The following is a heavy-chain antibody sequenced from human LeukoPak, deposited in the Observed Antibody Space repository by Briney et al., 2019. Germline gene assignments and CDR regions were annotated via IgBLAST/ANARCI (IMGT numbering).Heavy chain of an antibody. Sequence: GGSLRLSCVVSGFTFSTYWMHWVRQGPGKGLVWVSRIDSGGSNTLYADSVRGRFTISRDNSKNTLYLQMNSLRAEDTAVYYCARGDFWYNWKSPVGYWGQGTLVTVSS. CDR2: IDSGGSNT. CDR3: ARGDFWYNWKSPVGY. CDR1: GFTFSTYW. D-gene: IGHD1-20*01. V-gene: IGHV3-74*01. J-gene: IGHJ4*02.